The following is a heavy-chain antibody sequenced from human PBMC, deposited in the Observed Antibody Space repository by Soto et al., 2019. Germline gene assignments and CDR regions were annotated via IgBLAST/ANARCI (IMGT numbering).Heavy chain of an antibody. V-gene: IGHV3-30*18. CDR3: AKDLLLTTITTVGD. CDR2: ISYDRNNK. D-gene: IGHD4-17*01. Sequence: QVQLVESGGGVVQPGRSLRLSCAASGFIFSTYGMHWVRQAPGKGLEWLSVISYDRNNKYYADSVKGRFTISRDNSKNTLWLQMDSLRTEDTAMYYCAKDLLLTTITTVGDWGQGTLVTVSS. J-gene: IGHJ4*02. CDR1: GFIFSTYG.